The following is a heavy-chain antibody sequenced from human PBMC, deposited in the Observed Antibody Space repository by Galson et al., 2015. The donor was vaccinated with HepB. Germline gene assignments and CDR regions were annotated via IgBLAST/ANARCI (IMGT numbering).Heavy chain of an antibody. CDR2: INPNRGGT. CDR1: GYTFTGYY. D-gene: IGHD4-17*01. CDR3: ARTYGDYPNDAFDI. J-gene: IGHJ3*02. V-gene: IGHV1-2*06. Sequence: SVKVSCKASGYTFTGYYIHWVRQAPGQGLEWMGRINPNRGGTNYAQKFQGRVTMTRDMSISTAYMELSRLRSDDTAVYFCARTYGDYPNDAFDIWGQGTVVTVSS.